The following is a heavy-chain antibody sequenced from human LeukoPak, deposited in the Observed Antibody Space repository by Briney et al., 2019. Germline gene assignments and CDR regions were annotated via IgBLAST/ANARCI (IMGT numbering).Heavy chain of an antibody. CDR3: ARGQMYHDILTGLRYYYYYYYMDV. CDR2: ICSGGST. J-gene: IGHJ6*03. Sequence: GGSMRLSCAASGFTVSSNYMSWVRQAPGKGLEWVSVICSGGSTYYADSVKGRFTISRDNSKNTLYLQMNSLRAEDTAVYYCARGQMYHDILTGLRYYYYYYYMDVWGKGTTVTVSS. D-gene: IGHD3-9*01. V-gene: IGHV3-66*01. CDR1: GFTVSSNY.